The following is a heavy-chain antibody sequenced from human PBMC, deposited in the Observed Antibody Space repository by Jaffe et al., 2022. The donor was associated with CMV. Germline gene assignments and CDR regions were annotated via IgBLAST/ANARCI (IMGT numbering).Heavy chain of an antibody. V-gene: IGHV3-66*01. CDR1: GFTVSSNY. D-gene: IGHD3-22*01. CDR3: AKDENYYDTRGSYYLYYYMDV. Sequence: EVQLVESGGGLVQPGGSLRLSCAASGFTVSSNYMSWVRQSPGKGLEWVSVIYRGGTTYYADSVKGRFTISRDISKNTLYLQMNSLRAEDTAVYYCAKDENYYDTRGSYYLYYYMDVWGKGTTVTVSS. J-gene: IGHJ6*03. CDR2: IYRGGTT.